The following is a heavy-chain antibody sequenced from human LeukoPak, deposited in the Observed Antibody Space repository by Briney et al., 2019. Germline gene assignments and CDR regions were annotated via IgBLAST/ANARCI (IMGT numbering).Heavy chain of an antibody. D-gene: IGHD3-10*01. Sequence: GGSLRLSCAASGFTFSEAWMHWVRQAPGKGLAWVSRINNDGSTTRYADPVKGRFTISRDNAKNTLYLQMNSLRAEDTAVYYCARVSGPGMNEYFHLWGQGTLVTVSS. J-gene: IGHJ1*01. V-gene: IGHV3-74*01. CDR2: INNDGSTT. CDR3: ARVSGPGMNEYFHL. CDR1: GFTFSEAW.